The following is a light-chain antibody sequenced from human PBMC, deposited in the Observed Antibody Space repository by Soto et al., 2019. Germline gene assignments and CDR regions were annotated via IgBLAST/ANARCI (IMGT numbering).Light chain of an antibody. Sequence: QSALTQPASVSGSPGQSITISCTGTSSDIGTYDYVSWYQQHPGKAPKLIIYEVSNRPSGVSNRFSGSKSGNTASLTISGLQAEDEADYYCNSYTPRRTLVFGGGTKVTVL. CDR1: SSDIGTYDY. CDR3: NSYTPRRTLV. J-gene: IGLJ2*01. V-gene: IGLV2-14*01. CDR2: EVS.